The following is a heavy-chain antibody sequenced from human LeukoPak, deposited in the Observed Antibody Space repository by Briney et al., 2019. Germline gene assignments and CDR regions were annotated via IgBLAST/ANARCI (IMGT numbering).Heavy chain of an antibody. V-gene: IGHV1-2*02. CDR1: GYTFTGYY. Sequence: ASVKVSCKASGYTFTGYYMHWVRQAPGQGLEWMGWINPNSGGTNYAQKFQGRVTMTRDTSISTAYMELSRLRSDDTAVYYCARDRGDYYDSSGYPLYYFDYWGQGTLVTVSS. CDR2: INPNSGGT. CDR3: ARDRGDYYDSSGYPLYYFDY. D-gene: IGHD3-22*01. J-gene: IGHJ4*02.